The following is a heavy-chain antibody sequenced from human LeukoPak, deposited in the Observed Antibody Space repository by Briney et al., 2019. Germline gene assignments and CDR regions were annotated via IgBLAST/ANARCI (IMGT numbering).Heavy chain of an antibody. CDR3: TRQDRFDP. CDR1: GFTFDDYA. Sequence: GGSLRLSCAASGFTFDDYAMHWVRQASGKGLEWVGRIRSKANSYATAYAASVKGRFTISRDDSKNTAYLQMNSLKTEDTAVYYCTRQDRFDPWGQGTLVTVSS. V-gene: IGHV3-73*01. J-gene: IGHJ5*02. CDR2: IRSKANSYAT.